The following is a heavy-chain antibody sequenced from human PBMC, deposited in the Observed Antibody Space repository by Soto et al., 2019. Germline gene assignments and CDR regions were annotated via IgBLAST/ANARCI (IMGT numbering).Heavy chain of an antibody. V-gene: IGHV1-69*06. CDR3: ARGRDSSGYGYYFDY. J-gene: IGHJ4*02. CDR2: IIPIFGTA. CDR1: GGTFSSYA. D-gene: IGHD3-22*01. Sequence: AVQVSCKASGGTFSSYAISWVRQAPGQGLEWMGGIIPIFGTANYAQKFQGRVTITADKSTSTAYMELSSLRSEDTAVYYCARGRDSSGYGYYFDYWGQGTLVTVSS.